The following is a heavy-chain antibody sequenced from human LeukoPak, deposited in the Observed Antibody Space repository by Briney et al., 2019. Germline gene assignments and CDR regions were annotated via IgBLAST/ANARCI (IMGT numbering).Heavy chain of an antibody. V-gene: IGHV4-59*01. J-gene: IGHJ6*04. CDR1: SGSISSYY. Sequence: SETLSLTCTVSSGSISSYYWSWIRQPPGKGLEWIGYIYYSGSTNYNPSLKSRVTISVDTSKNQFSLKLSSVTAADTAVYYCASLPDVWGKGTTVTVSS. CDR3: ASLPDV. CDR2: IYYSGST.